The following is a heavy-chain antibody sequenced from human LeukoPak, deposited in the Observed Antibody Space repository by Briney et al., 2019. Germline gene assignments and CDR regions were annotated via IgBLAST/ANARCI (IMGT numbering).Heavy chain of an antibody. D-gene: IGHD1-26*01. CDR1: GGSISSYY. J-gene: IGHJ5*02. Sequence: TSETLSLTCTVSGGSISSYYWSWIRQPPGKGLEWIGYIYYSGSTNYNPSLKSRVTISVDTSKNQFSLKLSSVTAADTAVYYCARQFSGRFDPWGQGTLVTVSS. CDR3: ARQFSGRFDP. CDR2: IYYSGST. V-gene: IGHV4-59*08.